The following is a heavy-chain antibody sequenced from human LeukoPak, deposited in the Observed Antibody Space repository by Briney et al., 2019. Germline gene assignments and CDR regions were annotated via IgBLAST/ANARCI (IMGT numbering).Heavy chain of an antibody. Sequence: MSSETLSLTCAVYGGSFSGYYWSWIRQPPGKGLEWIGYIYYSGSTNYNPSLKSRVTISVDTSKNQFSLKLSSVTAADTAVYYCARAVDTGAFDIWGQGTMVTVSS. J-gene: IGHJ3*02. V-gene: IGHV4-59*01. CDR1: GGSFSGYY. CDR3: ARAVDTGAFDI. CDR2: IYYSGST. D-gene: IGHD5-18*01.